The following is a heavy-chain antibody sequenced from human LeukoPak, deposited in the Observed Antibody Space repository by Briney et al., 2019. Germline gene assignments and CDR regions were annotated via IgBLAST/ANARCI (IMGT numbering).Heavy chain of an antibody. V-gene: IGHV4-39*01. CDR1: GDSISSSSYY. D-gene: IGHD3-22*01. J-gene: IGHJ4*02. CDR2: IYYSGST. Sequence: SETLSLTCTVSGDSISSSSYYWVWLRQPPGKGLEWIATIYYSGSTYYNPSLKSRVTISVDTSKNQFSLKLSSVTAADTAMYYCARYWGPYDNSGAYFDYWGQGTLVTVSS. CDR3: ARYWGPYDNSGAYFDY.